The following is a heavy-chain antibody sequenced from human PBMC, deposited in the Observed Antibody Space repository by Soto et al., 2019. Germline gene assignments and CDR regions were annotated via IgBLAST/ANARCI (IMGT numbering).Heavy chain of an antibody. Sequence: EVQLMESGGGLVQPGGSLRLSCAASGFTFSSYWMHWVREAPGKGLVWVSRINSDGSSTTYADSVKGRFTISRDNAKNTLYLQMNSLRAEDTAVYYCVRGEGGWETYWGQGTLVTVSS. V-gene: IGHV3-74*01. CDR3: VRGEGGWETY. CDR2: INSDGSST. J-gene: IGHJ4*02. D-gene: IGHD6-19*01. CDR1: GFTFSSYW.